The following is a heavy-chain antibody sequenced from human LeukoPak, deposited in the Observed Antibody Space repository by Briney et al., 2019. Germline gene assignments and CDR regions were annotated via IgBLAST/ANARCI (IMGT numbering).Heavy chain of an antibody. CDR2: ISRSGDSI. V-gene: IGHV3-21*01. D-gene: IGHD3-10*01. CDR3: ASELYF. J-gene: IGHJ4*02. Sequence: FSAASGFTFSSSSMNWVRLPPGKRLEWLSSISRSGDSIFYADSVKGRFNISRDNDKTKLYLQMNSLRAEDTAVYYCASELYFWGQGTLVTVSS. CDR1: GFTFSSSS.